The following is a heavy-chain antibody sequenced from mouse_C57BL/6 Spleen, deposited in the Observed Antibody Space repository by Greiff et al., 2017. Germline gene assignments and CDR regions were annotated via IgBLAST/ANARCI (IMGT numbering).Heavy chain of an antibody. CDR1: GYTFPSYW. V-gene: IGHV1-52*01. D-gene: IGHD2-1*01. CDR3: ARSGYGNYEGYAMDY. J-gene: IGHJ4*01. CDR2: IDPSDSET. Sequence: QVQLQQPGAELVRPGSSVKLSCKASGYTFPSYWMHWVKQRPIQGLEWIGNIDPSDSETHYNQKFKDKATLTVEKSSSTAYMQLSSLTSEYSAVYYCARSGYGNYEGYAMDYWGQGTSVTVSS.